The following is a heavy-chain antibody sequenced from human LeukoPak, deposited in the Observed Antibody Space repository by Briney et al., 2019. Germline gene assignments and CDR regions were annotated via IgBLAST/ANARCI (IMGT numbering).Heavy chain of an antibody. CDR2: IYYSGST. D-gene: IGHD6-6*01. V-gene: IGHV4-39*01. CDR3: AREYSSSSAWFDP. J-gene: IGHJ5*02. Sequence: SETLSLTCTVSGGSISSSSYSWGWIRQPPGKGLEWIGSIYYSGSTYYNPSLKSRVTISVDTSKNQFSLKLSSVTAADTAVYYCAREYSSSSAWFDPWGQGTLVTVSS. CDR1: GGSISSSSYS.